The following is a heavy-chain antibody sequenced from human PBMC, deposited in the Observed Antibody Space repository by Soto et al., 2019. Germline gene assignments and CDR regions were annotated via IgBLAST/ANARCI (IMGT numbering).Heavy chain of an antibody. Sequence: GGSLRLSCAASGFTFSSYATSWVRQAPGKGLEWVSAISGSGGSTYYADSVKGRFTISRDNSKNTLYLQMNSLRAEDTAVYYCAISRIVVVIPDAFDLWGQGTMVTVSS. V-gene: IGHV3-23*01. CDR1: GFTFSSYA. CDR3: AISRIVVVIPDAFDL. D-gene: IGHD3-22*01. CDR2: ISGSGGST. J-gene: IGHJ3*01.